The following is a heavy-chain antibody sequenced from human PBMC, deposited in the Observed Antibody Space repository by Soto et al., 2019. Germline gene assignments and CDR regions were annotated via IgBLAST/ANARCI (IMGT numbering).Heavy chain of an antibody. CDR3: ARVHGFWSGSNWFDP. Sequence: SETLSLTCTVSGGPISYNYWSWIRQPPGKGLEWIGDIYYSGSTNYNPSLKSRVIMSADTSKNQFLLKMTSVTAADMAIYYCARVHGFWSGSNWFDPWGQGTLVTLSS. CDR2: IYYSGST. J-gene: IGHJ5*02. D-gene: IGHD3-3*01. V-gene: IGHV4-59*01. CDR1: GGPISYNY.